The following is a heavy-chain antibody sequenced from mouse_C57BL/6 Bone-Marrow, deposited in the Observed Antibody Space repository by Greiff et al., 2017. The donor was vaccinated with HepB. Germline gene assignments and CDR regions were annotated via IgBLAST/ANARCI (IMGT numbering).Heavy chain of an antibody. CDR3: ARRGGYDGYYDAMDY. Sequence: QVQLKESGAELVKPGASVKMSCKASGYTFTTYPIEWMKQTHGKSLEWIGNFHPYNDDTKYNEKFKGKATLTVEKSSSTVYLELSRLTSDDSAVYYCARRGGYDGYYDAMDYWGQGTSVTVSS. D-gene: IGHD2-3*01. CDR2: FHPYNDDT. CDR1: GYTFTTYP. V-gene: IGHV1-47*01. J-gene: IGHJ4*01.